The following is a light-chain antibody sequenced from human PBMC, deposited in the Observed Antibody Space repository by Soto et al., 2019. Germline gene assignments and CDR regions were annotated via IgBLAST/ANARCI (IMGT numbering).Light chain of an antibody. CDR1: QSVSSSY. CDR2: SAS. V-gene: IGKV3-20*01. Sequence: EIVLTQSPGTLSLSPGGRATLSCRASQSVSSSYLAWYQQKPGQAPRLLIYSASSRATGIPDRVSGIGSGTDFTLTISRLEPEDFEVYYCQQYGRSPLTFGGGTKVEIK. J-gene: IGKJ4*01. CDR3: QQYGRSPLT.